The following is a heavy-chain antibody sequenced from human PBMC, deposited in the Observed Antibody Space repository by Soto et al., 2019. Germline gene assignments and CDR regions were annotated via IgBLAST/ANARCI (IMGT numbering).Heavy chain of an antibody. Sequence: LRLSCAASGFTFDDYAMHWVRQAPGKGLEWVSGISWNGGNIGYAVSVKDRFTISRDNAKNSLYLQMDSLRAEDTALYYFAKDYCSSTSCHYDHWGQGTLVTVSS. CDR1: GFTFDDYA. CDR2: ISWNGGNI. CDR3: AKDYCSSTSCHYDH. D-gene: IGHD2-2*01. V-gene: IGHV3-9*01. J-gene: IGHJ4*02.